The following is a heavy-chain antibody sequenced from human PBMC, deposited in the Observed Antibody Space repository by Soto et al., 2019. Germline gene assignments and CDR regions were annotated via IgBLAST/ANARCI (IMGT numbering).Heavy chain of an antibody. J-gene: IGHJ6*02. V-gene: IGHV1-46*01. CDR2: INPSGGST. Sequence: GASVKVSCKASGYTFTRYYMHWVRQAPGQGLEWMGIINPSGGSTSYAQKFQGRVTMTRDTSTSTVYMELSSLRSEDTAVYYCARDDSDYDILTGYYPDYYYYGMDVWGQGTTVTVSS. D-gene: IGHD3-9*01. CDR1: GYTFTRYY. CDR3: ARDDSDYDILTGYYPDYYYYGMDV.